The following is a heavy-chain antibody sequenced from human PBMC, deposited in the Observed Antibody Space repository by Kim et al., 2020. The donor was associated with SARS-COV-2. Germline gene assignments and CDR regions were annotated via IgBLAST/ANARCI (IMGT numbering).Heavy chain of an antibody. CDR2: ISSSSSYI. D-gene: IGHD4-17*01. CDR1: GFTFSSYS. Sequence: GGSLRLSCAASGFTFSSYSMNWVRQAPGKGLEWVSSISSSSSYIYYADSLKGRFTFSRDNAKNSLYLQMNSLRGEDTAMYYCARASVTWGWFDPWGQGTLVTVSS. CDR3: ARASVTWGWFDP. V-gene: IGHV3-21*01. J-gene: IGHJ5*02.